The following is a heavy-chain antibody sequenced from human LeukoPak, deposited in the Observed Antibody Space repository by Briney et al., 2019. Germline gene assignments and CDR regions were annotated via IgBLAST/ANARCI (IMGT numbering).Heavy chain of an antibody. CDR1: GYTFTGYY. Sequence: GASVKVSCKASGYTFTGYYMHWVRQAPGQGLEWMGWINPNSGGTNYAQKFQGWVTMTRDTSISTAYMELSRLRSDDTAVYYCARGAGLLWFGELSLSYYYYYGMDVWGQGTTVTVSS. J-gene: IGHJ6*02. CDR3: ARGAGLLWFGELSLSYYYYYGMDV. D-gene: IGHD3-10*01. V-gene: IGHV1-2*04. CDR2: INPNSGGT.